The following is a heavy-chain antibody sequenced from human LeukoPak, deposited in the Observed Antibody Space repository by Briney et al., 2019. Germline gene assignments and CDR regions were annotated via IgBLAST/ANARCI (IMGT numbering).Heavy chain of an antibody. CDR3: ASDLTTAYDY. V-gene: IGHV3-74*01. CDR1: GFTFSSYW. Sequence: PGGSLRLSYAASGFTFSSYWMHWVRHAPGKGLVWVSSIKSDGSGSHADSVKGRFTISRDNAKNTLYLQMNSLRAEDTAIYYCASDLTTAYDYWGQGTLVTVSS. J-gene: IGHJ4*02. CDR2: IKSDGSG. D-gene: IGHD4-11*01.